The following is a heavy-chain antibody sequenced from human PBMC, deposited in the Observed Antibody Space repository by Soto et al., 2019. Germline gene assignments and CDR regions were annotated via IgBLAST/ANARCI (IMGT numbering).Heavy chain of an antibody. CDR3: ARGVPPGSSSWYGEYFLH. CDR1: GYTFTSYG. CDR2: ISAYNGNT. D-gene: IGHD6-13*01. J-gene: IGHJ1*01. Sequence: GASVKVSCKASGYTFTSYGISWVRQAPGQGLEWMGWISAYNGNTNYARKLQGRVTMTTDTSTSTAYMELRSLRSDDTAVYYCARGVPPGSSSWYGEYFLHWGQGTLVTVSS. V-gene: IGHV1-18*01.